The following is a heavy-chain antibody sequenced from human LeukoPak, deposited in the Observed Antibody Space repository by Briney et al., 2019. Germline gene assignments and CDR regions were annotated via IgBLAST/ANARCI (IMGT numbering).Heavy chain of an antibody. D-gene: IGHD3-3*01. CDR2: ISSSGSTI. CDR1: GFAVSTNY. V-gene: IGHV3-11*01. Sequence: GGSLRLSCAASGFAVSTNYMSWVRQAPGKGLEWVSYISSSGSTIYYADSVKGRFTISRDNAKNSLYLQMNSLRAEDTAVYYCARDRGTSYDFWSGYSHPYYFDYWGQGTLVTVSS. J-gene: IGHJ4*02. CDR3: ARDRGTSYDFWSGYSHPYYFDY.